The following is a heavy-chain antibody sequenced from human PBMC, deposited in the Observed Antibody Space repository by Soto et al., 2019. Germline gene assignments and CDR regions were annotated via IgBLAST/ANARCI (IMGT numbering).Heavy chain of an antibody. CDR2: IYWDDDK. J-gene: IGHJ4*02. CDR1: GFSLSTSGVG. CDR3: AHSIRYFDWLHRYFDY. D-gene: IGHD3-9*01. V-gene: IGHV2-5*02. Sequence: QITLKESGPTLVKPTQTLTLTCTFSGFSLSTSGVGVGWIRQPPGKALEWLALIYWDDDKRYSPSLKSRLTITKDTSKNQVVLTMTIMDPVDTATYYCAHSIRYFDWLHRYFDYWGQGTLVTVSS.